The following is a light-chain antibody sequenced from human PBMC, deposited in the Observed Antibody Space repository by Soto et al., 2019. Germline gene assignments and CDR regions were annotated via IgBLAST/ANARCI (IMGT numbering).Light chain of an antibody. V-gene: IGLV3-1*01. J-gene: IGLJ2*01. CDR3: QACDSSTAV. CDR1: KLGDKY. Sequence: SYELTQPPAVSVSPGQTANITSSGDKLGDKYACWYQQKPGQSPVLVIYQDSKRPSGIPERFSGSNSGNTATLTISGTQAMDEADYYCQACDSSTAVFGGGTKVTVL. CDR2: QDS.